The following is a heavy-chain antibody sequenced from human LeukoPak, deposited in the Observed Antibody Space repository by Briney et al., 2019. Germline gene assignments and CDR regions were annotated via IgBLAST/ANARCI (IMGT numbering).Heavy chain of an antibody. J-gene: IGHJ4*02. CDR3: TGPSRARYDRIDY. V-gene: IGHV4-59*01. CDR1: GGSISSYY. Sequence: SETLSLTCTVSGGSISSYYWSWIRQPPGKGLEWIGYIYYSGSTNYNPSLKSRVTISVDTSKNQFSLKLSSVTAADTAVYYCTGPSRARYDRIDYWGQGTLVTVSS. D-gene: IGHD3-22*01. CDR2: IYYSGST.